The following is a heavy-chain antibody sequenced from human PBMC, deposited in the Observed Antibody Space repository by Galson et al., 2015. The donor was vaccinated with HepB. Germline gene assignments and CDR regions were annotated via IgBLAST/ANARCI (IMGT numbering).Heavy chain of an antibody. V-gene: IGHV1-3*01. D-gene: IGHD6-6*01. J-gene: IGHJ6*02. CDR3: ARVGSSRIPFYYYYYGMDV. CDR1: GYTFTSYA. Sequence: SAKVSCKASGYTFTSYAMHWVRQAPGQRLEWMGWINAGNGNTKYSQKFQGRVTITRDTSASTAYMELSSLRSEDTAVYYCARVGSSRIPFYYYYYGMDVWGQGTTVTVSS. CDR2: INAGNGNT.